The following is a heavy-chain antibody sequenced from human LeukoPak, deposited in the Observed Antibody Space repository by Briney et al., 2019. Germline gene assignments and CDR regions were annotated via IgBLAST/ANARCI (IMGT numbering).Heavy chain of an antibody. CDR3: AREGAYYDSSGYWPLRRTYYFDY. D-gene: IGHD3-22*01. V-gene: IGHV1-2*02. CDR1: GYTFTGYY. CDR2: INPNSGGT. Sequence: ASVKVSCKASGYTFTGYYMHWVRQAPGQGLEWMGWINPNSGGTNYAQKFQGRVTMTRDTSISTAYMELSRLRSDDTAVYYCAREGAYYDSSGYWPLRRTYYFDYWGQGTLVTVSS. J-gene: IGHJ4*02.